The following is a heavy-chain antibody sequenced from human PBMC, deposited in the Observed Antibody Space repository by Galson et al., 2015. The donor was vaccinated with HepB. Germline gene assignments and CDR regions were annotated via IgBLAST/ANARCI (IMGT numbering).Heavy chain of an antibody. CDR1: GFTFTSSA. D-gene: IGHD2-2*01. Sequence: SVKVSCKASGFTFTSSAVQWVRQARGQRLEWIGWIVVGSGNTNYAQKFQERVTITRDMSTSTAYMELSSLRSEDTAVYYCAADRGDVVVPAAPPFDPWGQGTLVTVSS. CDR3: AADRGDVVVPAAPPFDP. V-gene: IGHV1-58*01. CDR2: IVVGSGNT. J-gene: IGHJ5*02.